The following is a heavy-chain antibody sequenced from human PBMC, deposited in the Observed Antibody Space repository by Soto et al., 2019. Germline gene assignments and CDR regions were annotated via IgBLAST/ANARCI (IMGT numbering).Heavy chain of an antibody. J-gene: IGHJ4*02. CDR3: ARDSSGWSSFDY. CDR2: IYYSGST. V-gene: IGHV4-31*03. D-gene: IGHD6-19*01. Sequence: QVQLQESGPGLVKPSQTLSLTCTVSGGSISSGGYYWSWIRQHPGKGLEWIGYIYYSGSTYYNPSLKSRVTISVHTSKNQFSLKLSSVTAADTAVYYCARDSSGWSSFDYWGQGTLVTVSS. CDR1: GGSISSGGYY.